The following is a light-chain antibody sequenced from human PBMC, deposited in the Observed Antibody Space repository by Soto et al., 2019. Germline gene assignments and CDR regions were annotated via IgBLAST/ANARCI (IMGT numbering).Light chain of an antibody. CDR2: GAS. J-gene: IGKJ5*01. CDR1: QSVSSN. V-gene: IGKV3-15*01. CDR3: QQYNNWPPIT. Sequence: EIVMTQSPATLSVPTGESATLSCRASQSVSSNLAWYQQKPGQAPRLLIYGASTRATGIPARFSGSGSGTEFSLTISSLQSEDFAVYYCQQYNNWPPITFGQGTRLEIK.